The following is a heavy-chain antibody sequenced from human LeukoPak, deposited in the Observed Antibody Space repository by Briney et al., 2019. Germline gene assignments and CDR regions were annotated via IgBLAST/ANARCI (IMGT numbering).Heavy chain of an antibody. CDR3: ARRAPYDFWSGYYDNWFDP. D-gene: IGHD3-3*01. Sequence: SETMSLTCTVSGGSISSSSYYWGWIRQPPGKGLEGFGRIYYSGSTYYNPSLKSRVTISVDTPKNQFSLQLSSVTAADTAVYYCARRAPYDFWSGYYDNWFDPWGQGTLVTVSS. J-gene: IGHJ5*02. V-gene: IGHV4-39*01. CDR2: IYYSGST. CDR1: GGSISSSSYY.